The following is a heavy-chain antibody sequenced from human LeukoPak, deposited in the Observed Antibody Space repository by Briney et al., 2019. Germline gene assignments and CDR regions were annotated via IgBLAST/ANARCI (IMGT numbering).Heavy chain of an antibody. Sequence: GGSLRLSCTASGFTFGTFWMTWVRQAPGKGLEWAANIKEDGSEKYYVDSVKGRFTISRDNARKSLSLQMNSLRAEDTAVYYWARDVDTNYWGQGTLVTVSS. J-gene: IGHJ4*02. CDR2: IKEDGSEK. CDR1: GFTFGTFW. D-gene: IGHD5-18*01. CDR3: ARDVDTNY. V-gene: IGHV3-7*03.